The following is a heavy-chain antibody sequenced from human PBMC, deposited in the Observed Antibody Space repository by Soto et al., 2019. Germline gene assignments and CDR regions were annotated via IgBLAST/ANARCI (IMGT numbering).Heavy chain of an antibody. CDR1: GFAFSTYS. D-gene: IGHD2-8*01. V-gene: IGHV3-48*02. J-gene: IGHJ5*02. CDR2: ISFSSTTI. Sequence: GGSLRLSCAAYGFAFSTYSMNWVRQAPGKGLEWVSYISFSSTTIFYADSVRGRFTISRDNAKNSLYLQMNTLRDEDTAVYYCARDNGMAGSFDPWGQGTLVTVSS. CDR3: ARDNGMAGSFDP.